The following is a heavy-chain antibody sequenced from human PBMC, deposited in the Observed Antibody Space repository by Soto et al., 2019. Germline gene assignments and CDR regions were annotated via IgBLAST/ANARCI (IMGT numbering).Heavy chain of an antibody. V-gene: IGHV1-3*01. J-gene: IGHJ4*02. Sequence: QVQLVQSGAEVKKPGASVKISCKASGYTFITYPLHWVRQAPGQRPEWMGWINAGDDKTQYSQKFQGRVTITRDTSASTGYMELSSLRSEDTAVYYCARAPFTMVRGVIPYFDYWGQGTLVTVSS. CDR1: GYTFITYP. D-gene: IGHD3-10*01. CDR3: ARAPFTMVRGVIPYFDY. CDR2: INAGDDKT.